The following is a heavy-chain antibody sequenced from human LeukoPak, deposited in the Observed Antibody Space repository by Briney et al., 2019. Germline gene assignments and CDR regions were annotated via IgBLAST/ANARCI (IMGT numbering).Heavy chain of an antibody. Sequence: GGSLRLSCVVSGFTFSSYAMSWVRQAPGKGLEWVSGISGSGGSTYYADSVKGRFTISRDNTKNTRYLQMNSLRAEDTAVYYCAKDRHAPGRYCSSTSCFPFDSWGQGTLVTVSS. J-gene: IGHJ5*01. CDR3: AKDRHAPGRYCSSTSCFPFDS. CDR2: ISGSGGST. D-gene: IGHD2-2*01. CDR1: GFTFSSYA. V-gene: IGHV3-23*01.